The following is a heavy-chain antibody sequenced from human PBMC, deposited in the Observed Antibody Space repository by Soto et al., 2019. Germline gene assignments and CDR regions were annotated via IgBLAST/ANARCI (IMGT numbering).Heavy chain of an antibody. CDR2: IWYDGSNK. J-gene: IGHJ6*02. D-gene: IGHD6-13*01. Sequence: QVQLVESGGGVVQPGRSLRLSCAASGFTFSSYGMHWVRQAPGKGLEWVAVIWYDGSNKYYADSVKGRFTISRDNSKNTLYLQMNSLRAEDTAVYYCARESRPGSWYEGYYYYGMDVWGQGTTVTVSS. V-gene: IGHV3-33*01. CDR3: ARESRPGSWYEGYYYYGMDV. CDR1: GFTFSSYG.